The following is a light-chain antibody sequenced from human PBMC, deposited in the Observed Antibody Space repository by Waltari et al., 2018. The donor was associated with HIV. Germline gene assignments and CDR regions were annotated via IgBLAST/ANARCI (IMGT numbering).Light chain of an antibody. CDR2: GKN. CDR1: PLGNDL. Sequence: SSELPAYPALSVVLANLVRLTCQGGPLGNDLASWYQQKPGPAPLLGIYGKNNWPSGIPDRFSVSSSGTTASLIITGAQAEDEADYYCNSRDSSGVVFGGGTKLTVL. V-gene: IGLV3-19*01. J-gene: IGLJ2*01. CDR3: NSRDSSGVV.